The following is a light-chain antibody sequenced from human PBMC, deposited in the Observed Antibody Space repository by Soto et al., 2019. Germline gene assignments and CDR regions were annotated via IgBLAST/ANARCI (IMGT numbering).Light chain of an antibody. Sequence: DIQMTQSPSSLSASVGDRVTITCQASQDISNYLNWYQQKPGKAPKLLIYDASNLETGVPSRFSGSGSGTDVTFTISSLQPEDIATYYCQQYDNLLTFGPGTIVDIK. CDR3: QQYDNLLT. CDR2: DAS. V-gene: IGKV1-33*01. CDR1: QDISNY. J-gene: IGKJ3*01.